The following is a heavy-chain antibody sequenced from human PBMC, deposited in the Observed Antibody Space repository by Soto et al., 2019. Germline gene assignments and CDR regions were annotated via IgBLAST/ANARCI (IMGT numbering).Heavy chain of an antibody. V-gene: IGHV1-8*01. CDR1: GYTFTSYD. D-gene: IGHD5-18*01. J-gene: IGHJ3*02. CDR3: ARAYYFYSGYSYGTDAFDI. Sequence: QVQLVQSGAEVKKPGASVKVSCKASGYTFTSYDINWVRQATGQGLEWMGWMNPNSGNTGYAQKFQGSVTITRNTTISTAYMELSSLRSEDTAAYYCARAYYFYSGYSYGTDAFDIWGQGTMVTVSS. CDR2: MNPNSGNT.